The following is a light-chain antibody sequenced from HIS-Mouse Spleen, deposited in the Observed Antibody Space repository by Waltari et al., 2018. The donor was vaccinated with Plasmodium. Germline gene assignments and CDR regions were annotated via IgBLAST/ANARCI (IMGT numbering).Light chain of an antibody. Sequence: EIVMTHSPATLSVSPGDRATLSCRASQSLSSNLAWYQQKPGQAPRLLIYGASTRATGIPARFSGSGSGTEFTLTISSMQSEDFAVYYCQQYNNWPPWTFGQGTKVEIK. CDR2: GAS. CDR3: QQYNNWPPWT. CDR1: QSLSSN. J-gene: IGKJ1*01. V-gene: IGKV3-15*01.